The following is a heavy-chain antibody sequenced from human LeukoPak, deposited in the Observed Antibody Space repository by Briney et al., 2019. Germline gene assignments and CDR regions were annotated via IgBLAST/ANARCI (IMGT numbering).Heavy chain of an antibody. CDR2: IYHDGNT. Sequence: PSETLSLTCSVSGYSISSGYYWGWIRQPPGKGLEWIGNIYHDGNTYYNPSLKSRVTISVDTSKNQFSLRLSSVTAADTAVYYCARDCGGDCYLEDWGQGTLVTVSS. CDR3: ARDCGGDCYLED. J-gene: IGHJ4*02. CDR1: GYSISSGYY. V-gene: IGHV4-38-2*02. D-gene: IGHD2-21*02.